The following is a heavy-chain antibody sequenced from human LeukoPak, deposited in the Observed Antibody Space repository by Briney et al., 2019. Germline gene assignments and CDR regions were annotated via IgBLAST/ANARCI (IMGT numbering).Heavy chain of an antibody. CDR3: ARGRYHHDSSGYSSFYH. J-gene: IGHJ4*02. CDR1: GFTFSNFW. CDR2: IKEDGTEK. Sequence: GESLRLSCAASGFTFSNFWMSWVRQAPGKGLEWVANIKEDGTEKYYVDSVKGRFTISRDNAKNSQYLQMNSLRVEDTAVYYCARGRYHHDSSGYSSFYHWGQGTLVTVSS. V-gene: IGHV3-7*01. D-gene: IGHD3-22*01.